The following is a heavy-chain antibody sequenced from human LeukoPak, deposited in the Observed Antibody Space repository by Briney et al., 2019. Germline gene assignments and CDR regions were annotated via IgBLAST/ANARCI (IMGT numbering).Heavy chain of an antibody. Sequence: GGSLRLSCAASGFTFSDYYMSWIGQAPGKGLEWVSYISSCGSTIYYADSVKGRFTISRDNAKNSLYLQMNSLRAEDTAVYYCARDGALEGIVLMTSFDPWGQGTLVTVSS. CDR1: GFTFSDYY. J-gene: IGHJ5*02. V-gene: IGHV3-11*04. D-gene: IGHD2-8*01. CDR2: ISSCGSTI. CDR3: ARDGALEGIVLMTSFDP.